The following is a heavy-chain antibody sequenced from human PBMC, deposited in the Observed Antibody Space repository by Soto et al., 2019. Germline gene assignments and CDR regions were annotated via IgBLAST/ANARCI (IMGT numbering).Heavy chain of an antibody. Sequence: SQTMSLTCAVFGYSISSGYYWRWIRQAPGKGLEWIGSIYHSGSTYYNPSLKSRVTISVDTSKNQFSRKLGSVTAADTAVYYCAREAVVGAAQSNDAFDIWGQGTMVTVSS. CDR2: IYHSGST. CDR1: GYSISSGYY. CDR3: AREAVVGAAQSNDAFDI. V-gene: IGHV4-38-2*01. J-gene: IGHJ3*02. D-gene: IGHD1-26*01.